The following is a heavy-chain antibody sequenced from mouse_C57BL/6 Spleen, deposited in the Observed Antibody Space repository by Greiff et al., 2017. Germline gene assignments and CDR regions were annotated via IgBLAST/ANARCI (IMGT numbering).Heavy chain of an antibody. D-gene: IGHD2-13*01. CDR2: ISDGGSYT. CDR3: ARGLFGDYEGYFDY. CDR1: GFTFSSYA. Sequence: EVQLQESGGGLVKPGGSLKLSCAASGFTFSSYAMSWVRQTPEKRLEWVATISDGGSYTYYPDNVKGRFTISRDNAKNNLYLQMSHLKSEDTAMYYCARGLFGDYEGYFDYWGQGTTLTVSS. V-gene: IGHV5-4*01. J-gene: IGHJ2*01.